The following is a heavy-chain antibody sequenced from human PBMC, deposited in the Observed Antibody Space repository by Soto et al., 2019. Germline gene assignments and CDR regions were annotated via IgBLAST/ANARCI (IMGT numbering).Heavy chain of an antibody. CDR2: INPSGGST. J-gene: IGHJ4*02. CDR3: ARVGYCSSTSCYAVDY. CDR1: GYTFTGYD. Sequence: ASVKVSCKASGYTFTGYDMHWVRQAPGQGLEWMGIINPSGGSTSYAQKFQGRVTMTRDTSTSTVYMELSSLRSEDTAVYYCARVGYCSSTSCYAVDYWGQGTLVTVSS. V-gene: IGHV1-46*03. D-gene: IGHD2-2*03.